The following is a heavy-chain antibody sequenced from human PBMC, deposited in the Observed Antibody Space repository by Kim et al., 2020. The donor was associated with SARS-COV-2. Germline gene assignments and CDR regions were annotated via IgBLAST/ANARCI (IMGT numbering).Heavy chain of an antibody. CDR2: INHSGST. CDR1: GGSFSGCY. V-gene: IGHV4-34*01. Sequence: SETLSLTCAVYGGSFSGCYWSWIRQPPGKGLEWIGEINHSGSTNYNPSLKSRVTISVDTSKNQFSLRLSSVTAADTAVYYCARGEEQLAPDDYWGQGTLVTVSS. CDR3: ARGEEQLAPDDY. D-gene: IGHD6-13*01. J-gene: IGHJ4*02.